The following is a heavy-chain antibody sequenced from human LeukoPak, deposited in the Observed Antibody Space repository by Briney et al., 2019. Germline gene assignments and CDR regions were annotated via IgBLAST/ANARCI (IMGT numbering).Heavy chain of an antibody. D-gene: IGHD3-10*01. CDR2: IKQDGSEK. Sequence: QTWGSLRLSCAASGFIFNNYWMHWVRPAPGKGLEWVANIKQDGSEKYYVDSVKGRFTISRDNAKNSLYLQMNSLRAEDTAVYYCARERVLLWFGELNFDYWGQGTLVTVSS. V-gene: IGHV3-7*01. CDR3: ARERVLLWFGELNFDY. CDR1: GFIFNNYW. J-gene: IGHJ4*02.